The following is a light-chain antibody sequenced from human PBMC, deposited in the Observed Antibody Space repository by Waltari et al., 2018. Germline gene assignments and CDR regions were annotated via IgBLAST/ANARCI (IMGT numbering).Light chain of an antibody. CDR1: QSVSSSY. CDR3: QQYGRSPRT. J-gene: IGKJ1*01. CDR2: GAS. Sequence: EIVVTQSPGTLALSPGARATLSCRARQSVSSSYLAWYQQKPGQAPRLLIYGASTRASGIPDRFSGSGSGTDFTLTISRLEPEDFAVYYCQQYGRSPRTFGQGTKVEIK. V-gene: IGKV3-20*01.